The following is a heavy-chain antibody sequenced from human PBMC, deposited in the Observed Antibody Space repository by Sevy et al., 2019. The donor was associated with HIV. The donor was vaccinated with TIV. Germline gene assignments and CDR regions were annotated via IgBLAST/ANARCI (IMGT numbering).Heavy chain of an antibody. Sequence: ASVKVSCKASGYTFTGYYMHWVRQAPGQGLEWMGWINPNSDGTNYAQKLQGRVTMTRDTSISTADMELSRLRSDDTAVYYCARDRDSSGWYPDYWGQGTLVTVSS. V-gene: IGHV1-2*02. CDR1: GYTFTGYY. CDR2: INPNSDGT. CDR3: ARDRDSSGWYPDY. J-gene: IGHJ4*02. D-gene: IGHD6-19*01.